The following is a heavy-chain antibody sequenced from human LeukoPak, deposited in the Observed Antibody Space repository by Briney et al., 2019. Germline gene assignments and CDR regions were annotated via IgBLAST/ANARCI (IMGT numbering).Heavy chain of an antibody. J-gene: IGHJ3*02. CDR2: IYTSGST. D-gene: IGHD3-3*01. Sequence: SETLSLTCTVSGGSISSYYWSWIRQPPGKGLEWIGYIYTSGSTNYNPSPKSRVTISVDTSKNQFSLKLSSVTAADTAVYYCARHQTIYDFWSGYYRDAFDIWGQGTMVTVSS. V-gene: IGHV4-4*09. CDR3: ARHQTIYDFWSGYYRDAFDI. CDR1: GGSISSYY.